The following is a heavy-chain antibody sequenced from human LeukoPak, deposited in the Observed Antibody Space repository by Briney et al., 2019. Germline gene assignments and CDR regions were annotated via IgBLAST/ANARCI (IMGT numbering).Heavy chain of an antibody. V-gene: IGHV3-30*03. J-gene: IGHJ3*02. CDR1: GFTFSSYG. D-gene: IGHD3-16*01. CDR3: ARWGNAFDI. Sequence: GRSLRLSCAASGFTFSSYGMHWVRQAPGKGLEWVAVISYDGSNKYYADSVKGRFTISRDNAKNSLYLQMNSLRAEDTAVYYCARWGNAFDIWGQGTMVTVSS. CDR2: ISYDGSNK.